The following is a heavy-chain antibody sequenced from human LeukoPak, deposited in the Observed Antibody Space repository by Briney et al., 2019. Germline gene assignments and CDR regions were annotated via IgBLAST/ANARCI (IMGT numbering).Heavy chain of an antibody. Sequence: ASVKVSCKASGYTFTSYCISWVRQPPGQGLEWMGCISAYNANTNYAQKLQGRATIATDTYTSTAYMELRSLRSDDTAVYYCGRTSRRGYSYGQVWGQGTMVTVSS. CDR1: GYTFTSYC. J-gene: IGHJ3*01. V-gene: IGHV1-18*01. CDR3: GRTSRRGYSYGQV. D-gene: IGHD5-18*01. CDR2: ISAYNANT.